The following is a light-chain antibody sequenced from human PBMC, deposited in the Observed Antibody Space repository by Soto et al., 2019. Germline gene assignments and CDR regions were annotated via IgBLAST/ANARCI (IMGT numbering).Light chain of an antibody. CDR3: SSYGGSSLVL. J-gene: IGLJ2*01. Sequence: QSALTQPASVSGSPGQSITISCTGTSSDVGGYNYVSWYQQRPGTAPKLMIYDVTVRPSGVSDRFSGSKSGSTASLTISGLQAQDEADYYCSSYGGSSLVLFGGGTKLTVL. V-gene: IGLV2-14*01. CDR2: DVT. CDR1: SSDVGGYNY.